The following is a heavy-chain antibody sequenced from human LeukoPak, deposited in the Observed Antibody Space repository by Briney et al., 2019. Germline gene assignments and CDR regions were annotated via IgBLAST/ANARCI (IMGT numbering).Heavy chain of an antibody. CDR3: AKDLLTEYGWFDP. CDR2: LSGSGGDT. Sequence: GGSLRVSCVASGFTFGHNAMAWVRQAPGKRLEWVSALSGSGGDTFYADSVKGRFTISRDNSKNTLYLQLSSLRPDDTAVYYCAKDLLTEYGWFDPWGQGTLVTVSS. V-gene: IGHV3-23*01. D-gene: IGHD3-9*01. CDR1: GFTFGHNA. J-gene: IGHJ5*02.